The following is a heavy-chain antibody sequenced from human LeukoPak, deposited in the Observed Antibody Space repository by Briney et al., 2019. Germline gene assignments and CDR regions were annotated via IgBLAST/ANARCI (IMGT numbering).Heavy chain of an antibody. V-gene: IGHV3-48*04. Sequence: GGSLRLSCAASGFTFSSYSMNWVRQAPGKGLEWVSYISGSSTTIYYADSVKGRFTISRDNAKNSLYLQMNSLRAEDTAVYYCARDNRRGGAIVVVPAAIPFDYWGQGTLVTVSS. CDR2: ISGSSTTI. CDR3: ARDNRRGGAIVVVPAAIPFDY. CDR1: GFTFSSYS. J-gene: IGHJ4*02. D-gene: IGHD2-2*02.